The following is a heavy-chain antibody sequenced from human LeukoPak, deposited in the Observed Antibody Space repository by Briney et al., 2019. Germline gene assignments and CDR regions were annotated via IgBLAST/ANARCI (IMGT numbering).Heavy chain of an antibody. CDR3: TGGGGGGDYYDSSGYHGDY. CDR2: IKSKTDGGTT. D-gene: IGHD3-22*01. Sequence: GGPLRLSCAASGFTFSNAWMSWVRQAPGKGLEWVGRIKSKTDGGTTDYAAPVKGRFTISRDDSKNTLYLQMNSLKTEDTAVYYCTGGGGGGDYYDSSGYHGDYWGQGTLVTVSS. J-gene: IGHJ4*02. V-gene: IGHV3-15*01. CDR1: GFTFSNAW.